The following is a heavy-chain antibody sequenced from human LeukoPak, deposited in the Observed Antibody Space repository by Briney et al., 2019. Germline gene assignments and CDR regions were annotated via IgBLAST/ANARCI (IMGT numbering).Heavy chain of an antibody. CDR2: ISWNSGSI. V-gene: IGHV3-9*03. CDR1: GFTFSSYE. CDR3: ATDLNYDSSGYFDY. J-gene: IGHJ4*02. D-gene: IGHD3-22*01. Sequence: QPGGSLRLSCAASGFTFSSYEMNWVRQAPGKGLEWVSGISWNSGSIGYADSVKGRFTISRDNAKNSLYLQRNSLIAEDMALYYCATDLNYDSSGYFDYWGQGTLVTVSS.